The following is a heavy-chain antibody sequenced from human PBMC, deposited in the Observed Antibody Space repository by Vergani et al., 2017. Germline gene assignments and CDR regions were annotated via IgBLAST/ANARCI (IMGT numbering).Heavy chain of an antibody. Sequence: QVQLQESGPGLVKPSETLSLTCTVSGGSISSYYWSWIRQPAGKGLEWIGRIYTSGSTNYNRSLKSRVTMSVDTSKNQFSLKLSSVTAADTAVYYCARDANDIVVVPAADEFDAFDIWGQGTMVTVSS. V-gene: IGHV4-4*07. D-gene: IGHD2-2*01. CDR2: IYTSGST. J-gene: IGHJ3*02. CDR1: GGSISSYY. CDR3: ARDANDIVVVPAADEFDAFDI.